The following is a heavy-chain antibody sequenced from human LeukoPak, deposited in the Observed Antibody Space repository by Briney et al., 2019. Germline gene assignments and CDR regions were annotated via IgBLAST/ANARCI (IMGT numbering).Heavy chain of an antibody. Sequence: GGSLRLSCAASGFTFSSYWMSWVRQAPGKGLEWVANIKQDGSEKYYVDSVKGRFTISRDNAKNSLYLQMNSLRAEDTAVYYCAGDGLQLVLPFDYWGQETLVTVSS. CDR3: AGDGLQLVLPFDY. CDR1: GFTFSSYW. CDR2: IKQDGSEK. D-gene: IGHD6-13*01. J-gene: IGHJ4*02. V-gene: IGHV3-7*01.